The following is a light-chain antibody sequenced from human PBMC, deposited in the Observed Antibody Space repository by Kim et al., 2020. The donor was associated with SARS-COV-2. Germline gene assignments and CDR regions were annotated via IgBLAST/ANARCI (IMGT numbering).Light chain of an antibody. Sequence: TVSWSGSSSNIGRDYVYWYQQIPGTAPKLLIYRNNKRPSGVPDRFSGSKSGTSAYLAISGLRSEDESVYYCASWDDSLSGHVIFGGGTQLTVL. CDR1: SSNIGRDY. CDR3: ASWDDSLSGHVI. J-gene: IGLJ2*01. V-gene: IGLV1-47*01. CDR2: RNN.